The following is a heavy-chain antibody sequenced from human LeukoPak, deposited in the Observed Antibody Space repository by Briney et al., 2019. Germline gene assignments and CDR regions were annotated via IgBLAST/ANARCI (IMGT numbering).Heavy chain of an antibody. J-gene: IGHJ4*02. CDR3: AKPYLNTGADY. CDR2: IRYDGSTK. D-gene: IGHD1-26*01. V-gene: IGHV3-30*02. Sequence: PGGSLRLSCAASGFVLSDYGMHWVRQAPGKGLEWVSFIRYDGSTKYYADSVKGRFTISRDDSNNTLYLHMDSLTAEDSAIYYCAKPYLNTGADYWGQGTLVTVSS. CDR1: GFVLSDYG.